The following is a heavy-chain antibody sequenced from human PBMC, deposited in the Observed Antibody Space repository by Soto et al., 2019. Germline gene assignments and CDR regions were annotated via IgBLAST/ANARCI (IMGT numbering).Heavy chain of an antibody. CDR3: ARGNDYGDYERNQKNFDY. D-gene: IGHD4-17*01. Sequence: SEPLSLTCTVYDGSFTGYYWNWLNKNPLKLLEWIGEINHSGSTNYNPSLKSRVTISVDTSKNQFSLKLRSVTAADTAVYYCARGNDYGDYERNQKNFDYWGQGTLVTVSS. V-gene: IGHV4-34*01. CDR1: DGSFTGYY. CDR2: INHSGST. J-gene: IGHJ4*02.